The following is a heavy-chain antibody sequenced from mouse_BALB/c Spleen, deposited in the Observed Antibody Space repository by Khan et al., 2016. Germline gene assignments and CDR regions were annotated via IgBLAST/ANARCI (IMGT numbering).Heavy chain of an antibody. CDR2: ISYSGST. D-gene: IGHD1-1*01. CDR1: GYSITSDYA. J-gene: IGHJ4*01. V-gene: IGHV3-2*02. CDR3: AREGVTTVYAMDY. Sequence: EVQLQESGPGLVKPSQSLSLTCTVTGYSITSDYAWNWIRQFPGNKLEWMGYISYSGSTSYNPSLKSRISITRDTSKNQFFLQLNSVTTEDTATYYWAREGVTTVYAMDYWGQGTSVTVSS.